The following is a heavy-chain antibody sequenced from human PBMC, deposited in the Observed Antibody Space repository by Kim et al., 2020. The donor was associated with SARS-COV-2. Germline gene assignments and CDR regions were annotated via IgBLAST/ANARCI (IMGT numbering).Heavy chain of an antibody. CDR3: AIDGGAISSRLPLFDY. D-gene: IGHD3-16*01. Sequence: GGSLRLSCAASGFTFSSYAMSWVRQAPGKGLEWVSAISGSGGSTYYADSVKGRFTISRDNSKNTLYRQMNSLRAEDTAVYYCAIDGGAISSRLPLFDYWGQGTLVTVSS. CDR2: ISGSGGST. V-gene: IGHV3-23*01. J-gene: IGHJ4*02. CDR1: GFTFSSYA.